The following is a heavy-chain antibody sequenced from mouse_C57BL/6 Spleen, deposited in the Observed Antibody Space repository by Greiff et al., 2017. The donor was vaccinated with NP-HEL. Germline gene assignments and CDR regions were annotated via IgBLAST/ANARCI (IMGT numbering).Heavy chain of an antibody. Sequence: QVQLQQPGAELVMPGASVKLSCTASGYTFTSYWMHWVKQRPGQGLEWIGEIDPSDSYTNYNQKFKGKSTLTVDKSSSTAYMQLSSLASEDSAVYYCARGHDGYYFDYWGQGTTLTVSS. CDR3: ARGHDGYYFDY. CDR1: GYTFTSYW. D-gene: IGHD2-3*01. CDR2: IDPSDSYT. V-gene: IGHV1-69*01. J-gene: IGHJ2*01.